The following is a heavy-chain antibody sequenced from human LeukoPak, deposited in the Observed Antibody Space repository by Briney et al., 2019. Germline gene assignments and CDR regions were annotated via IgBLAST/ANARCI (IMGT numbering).Heavy chain of an antibody. CDR2: IYYSGST. CDR1: GGSISSYY. V-gene: IGHV4-59*01. J-gene: IGHJ6*03. Sequence: SETLSLTCTVSGGSISSYYWSWIRQPPGKGLEWIGYIYYSGSTNYNPSLKSRVTISVDTSKNQFSLKLSSVTAADTAVYYGARAEGSRYGYMDVWGKGTTVTVSS. CDR3: ARAEGSRYGYMDV. D-gene: IGHD3-9*01.